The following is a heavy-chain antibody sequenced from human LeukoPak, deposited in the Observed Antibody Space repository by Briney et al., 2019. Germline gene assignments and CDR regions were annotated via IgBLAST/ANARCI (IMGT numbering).Heavy chain of an antibody. CDR1: GYTLSNYG. CDR2: ISTHNGNT. D-gene: IGHD2-21*02. CDR3: ARGRGPYCGGDCPLDY. J-gene: IGHJ4*02. V-gene: IGHV1-18*01. Sequence: ASVKVSCKTSGYTLSNYGISWVRQAPGQGLECRGWISTHNGNTNYAQKFHGRVTMTTDTSTSTVYMELRSLRSDDTAVYYCARGRGPYCGGDCPLDYWGQGTLVTVSS.